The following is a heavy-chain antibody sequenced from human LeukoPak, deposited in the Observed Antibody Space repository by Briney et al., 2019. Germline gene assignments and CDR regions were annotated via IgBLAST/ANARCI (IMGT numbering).Heavy chain of an antibody. D-gene: IGHD3-16*01. CDR2: IYPRNSDT. Sequence: GESLKISCKASGYTFTNSWIGWVRQMPGKGLEYMGIIYPRNSDTRYSPSLQGQVTISADSSITTAYLQWSSLRASDTAMYYFVRHTGEGSHFQHWGQGSLVTVSS. CDR3: VRHTGEGSHFQH. V-gene: IGHV5-51*01. J-gene: IGHJ1*01. CDR1: GYTFTNSW.